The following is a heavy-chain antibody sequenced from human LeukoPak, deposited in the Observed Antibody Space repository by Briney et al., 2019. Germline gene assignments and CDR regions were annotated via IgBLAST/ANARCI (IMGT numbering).Heavy chain of an antibody. D-gene: IGHD1-26*01. J-gene: IGHJ5*02. V-gene: IGHV4-34*01. Sequence: NPSQTLSLTCAVYGGSFSGYYWSWIRQPPGKGLEWIGEITHSGSTNYNPSLKSRDTISVDTSKNQFSLKLSSVTAADTAVYYWARGVGATTLPGYNWFDPWGQGTLVTVSS. CDR3: ARGVGATTLPGYNWFDP. CDR2: ITHSGST. CDR1: GGSFSGYY.